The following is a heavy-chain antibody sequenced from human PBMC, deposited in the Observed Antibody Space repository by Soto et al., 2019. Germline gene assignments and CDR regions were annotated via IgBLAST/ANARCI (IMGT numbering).Heavy chain of an antibody. CDR1: GDSTSSYY. D-gene: IGHD3-9*01. CDR3: ARLRYFDWYGFDP. J-gene: IGHJ5*02. V-gene: IGHV4-59*01. Sequence: PSETLSLTCTVSGDSTSSYYWTWIRQPPGKGLEWIGYIYYSGSTNYNPSLKSRVTISVDTSKNQFSLKLSSVTAADTAVYYCARLRYFDWYGFDPWGQGTLVTVSS. CDR2: IYYSGST.